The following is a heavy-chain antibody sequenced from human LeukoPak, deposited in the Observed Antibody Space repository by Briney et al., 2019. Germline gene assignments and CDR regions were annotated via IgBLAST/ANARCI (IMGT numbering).Heavy chain of an antibody. CDR3: ARNYGDSLYYFDY. D-gene: IGHD4-17*01. Sequence: SETLSLTCTVSGGSVSSGTYYWSWIRQPPGKGLEWIGYIYYSGSTNYSPSLKSRVTISADTSKNQFSLKLTSVTVADTAVDYCARNYGDSLYYFDYWGQGTLVTVSS. J-gene: IGHJ4*02. CDR1: GGSVSSGTYY. CDR2: IYYSGST. V-gene: IGHV4-61*01.